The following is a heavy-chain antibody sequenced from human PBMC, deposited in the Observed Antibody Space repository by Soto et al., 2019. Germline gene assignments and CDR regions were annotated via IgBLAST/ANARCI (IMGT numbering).Heavy chain of an antibody. V-gene: IGHV3-48*02. J-gene: IGHJ6*02. CDR2: ISSSSSTI. Sequence: PGGSLRLSCAASGFTFSSYSMNWVRQAPGKGLEWVSYISSSSSTIYYADSVKGRFTISRDNAKNSLYLQMNSLREEDTAVYYCARPNKETYYDFWSGYYPDYYYYYGMDVWGQGTTVTVSS. D-gene: IGHD3-3*01. CDR1: GFTFSSYS. CDR3: ARPNKETYYDFWSGYYPDYYYYYGMDV.